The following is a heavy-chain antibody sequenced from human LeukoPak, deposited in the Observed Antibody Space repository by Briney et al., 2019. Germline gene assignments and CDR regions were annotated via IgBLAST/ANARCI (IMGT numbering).Heavy chain of an antibody. CDR1: GFTFSSYA. CDR2: ITGSGGST. D-gene: IGHD5-18*01. Sequence: GGSLRLSCAASGFTFSSYAMSWVHQAPGKGLEWVSAITGSGGSTYYADSVKGRFTISRDNSKNTLYLQMNSLRAEDTAVYYCAKDTASSWWYFDLWGRGTLVTVSS. CDR3: AKDTASSWWYFDL. J-gene: IGHJ2*01. V-gene: IGHV3-23*01.